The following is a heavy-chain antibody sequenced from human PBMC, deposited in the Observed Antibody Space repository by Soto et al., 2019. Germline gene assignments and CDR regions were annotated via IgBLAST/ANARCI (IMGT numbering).Heavy chain of an antibody. CDR3: ARVSKTSGGQNWASNYFDS. D-gene: IGHD7-27*01. J-gene: IGHJ4*02. Sequence: GLTLRLSCAASGFSFSISPMHWVREAPGKGPEWVARISYDGTNKFYADSRKGRFTICRDNSKSTRCLQVDSLRAEDASVYYYARVSKTSGGQNWASNYFDSWGKRTMVTAYS. CDR2: ISYDGTNK. CDR1: GFSFSISP. V-gene: IGHV3-30-3*01.